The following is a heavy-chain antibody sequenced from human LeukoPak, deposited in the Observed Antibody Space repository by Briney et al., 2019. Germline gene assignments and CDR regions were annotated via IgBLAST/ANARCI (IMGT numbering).Heavy chain of an antibody. Sequence: GASVMVSCKVSGNTLTELSMHWVRQAPGKGLEWMGSFDPGDGKTVFAQKSQGRVTMTEDTSTDTAYMELSSLRSEDTAVYYCATVAAAAPFDYWGQGTLVTVSS. J-gene: IGHJ4*02. CDR3: ATVAAAAPFDY. D-gene: IGHD6-13*01. V-gene: IGHV1-24*01. CDR1: GNTLTELS. CDR2: FDPGDGKT.